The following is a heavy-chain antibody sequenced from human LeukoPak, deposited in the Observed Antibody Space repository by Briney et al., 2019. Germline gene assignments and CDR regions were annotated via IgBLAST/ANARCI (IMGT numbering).Heavy chain of an antibody. CDR1: GYIFDIYA. V-gene: IGHV7-4-1*02. Sequence: ASVKVSCKASGYIFDIYALIWVRQAPGQGLELMGWINTNTGNPTYAQGFTGRFVFSLDTSVSTAYLQISSLKAEDTAVYYCARISSSSPFYFDYWGQGTLVTVSS. J-gene: IGHJ4*02. D-gene: IGHD6-6*01. CDR3: ARISSSSPFYFDY. CDR2: INTNTGNP.